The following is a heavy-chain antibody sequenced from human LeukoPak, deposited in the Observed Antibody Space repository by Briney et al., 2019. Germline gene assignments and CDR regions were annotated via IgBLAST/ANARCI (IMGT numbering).Heavy chain of an antibody. V-gene: IGHV3-23*01. J-gene: IGHJ4*02. CDR2: VNADGGNT. Sequence: GGSLRLSCAASGFTFDNYRMSWVCQAPGKGLEWVSTVNADGGNTYYADSVKGRFTISRDNSKSTLILQMNSLRVEDTALYYCTKRVKYGGTWDHFADWGQGTLVTVSS. CDR1: GFTFDNYR. D-gene: IGHD1-26*01. CDR3: TKRVKYGGTWDHFAD.